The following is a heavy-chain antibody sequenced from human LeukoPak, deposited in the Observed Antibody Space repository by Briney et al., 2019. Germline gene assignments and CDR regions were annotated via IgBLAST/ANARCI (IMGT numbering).Heavy chain of an antibody. J-gene: IGHJ4*02. CDR1: GGSISSYY. V-gene: IGHV4-4*07. Sequence: PSETLSLTCTVSGGSISSYYWSWIRQPAGKGLEWIGRFYTSGSTNYNPSLKSRVTMSVDTSKNQFSLKLSSVTAADTAVYCCARSPNYYDSSGYSAGFDYWGQGTLVTVSS. CDR3: ARSPNYYDSSGYSAGFDY. D-gene: IGHD3-22*01. CDR2: FYTSGST.